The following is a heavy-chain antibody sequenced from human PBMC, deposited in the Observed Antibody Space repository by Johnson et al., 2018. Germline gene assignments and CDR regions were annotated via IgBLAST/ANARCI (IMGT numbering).Heavy chain of an antibody. D-gene: IGHD5-24*01. CDR3: ARGGRVGWEYFQE. J-gene: IGHJ1*01. V-gene: IGHV3-23*01. Sequence: EVQLLETGGGLVQPGGSLRLSCAASGFSFSSYAMSWVRLAPGKGLEWVSTITGTGVSTYYADSVKGRFTISRDNSKNTLFLQMNSLSAEDTALYYCARGGRVGWEYFQEWGQGTLVTVSS. CDR2: ITGTGVST. CDR1: GFSFSSYA.